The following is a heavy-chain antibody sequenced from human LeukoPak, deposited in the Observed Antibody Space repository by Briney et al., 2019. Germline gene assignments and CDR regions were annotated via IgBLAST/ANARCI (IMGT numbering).Heavy chain of an antibody. D-gene: IGHD5-18*01. J-gene: IGHJ4*02. CDR2: IVPIFGTA. V-gene: IGHV1-69*13. CDR1: GGTFRSYA. Sequence: AVKVSCKASGGTFRSYAISWVRQAPGQGLEWVGGIVPIFGTANYAQKFQGRVTITADESTSTAYMELSSLRSEDTAVYYCARDQGYRYGYGDFDYWGQGTLVTVSS. CDR3: ARDQGYRYGYGDFDY.